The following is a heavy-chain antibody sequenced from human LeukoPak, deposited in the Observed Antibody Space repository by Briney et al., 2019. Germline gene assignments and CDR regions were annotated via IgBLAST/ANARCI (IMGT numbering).Heavy chain of an antibody. CDR3: ARAYQRLGGLSFPDS. J-gene: IGHJ5*01. V-gene: IGHV7-4-1*02. D-gene: IGHD3-16*02. CDR2: INPNTGNP. CDR1: VYTFTNYA. Sequence: ASVKVSCKASVYTFTNYAMNWVRQAPGQGLEWMGWINPNTGNPMYAQGFTGRFVFSLDTSVTTTYLQINGLEAEDTAVYYCARAYQRLGGLSFPDSWGQGTLVTVSS.